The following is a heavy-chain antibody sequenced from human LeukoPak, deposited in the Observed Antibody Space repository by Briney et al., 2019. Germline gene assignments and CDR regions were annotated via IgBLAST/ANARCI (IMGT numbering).Heavy chain of an antibody. CDR1: GYTFTSYD. CDR2: MSPNSGDT. V-gene: IGHV1-8*01. D-gene: IGHD1-1*01. CDR3: ARDGIVERDFDY. Sequence: ASVKVSCKASGYTFTSYDFNWVRQATGQRPEWMGWMSPNSGDTGYAQKFQDRVTMTRNTSISTAYMELSSLRSDDTAVYYCARDGIVERDFDYWGQGTLVTVSS. J-gene: IGHJ4*02.